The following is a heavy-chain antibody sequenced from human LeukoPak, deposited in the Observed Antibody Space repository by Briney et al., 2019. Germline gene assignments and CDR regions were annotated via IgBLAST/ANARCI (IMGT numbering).Heavy chain of an antibody. CDR2: INPSSGGT. J-gene: IGHJ6*03. D-gene: IGHD2-15*01. CDR1: GYTFIAYY. V-gene: IGHV1-2*02. Sequence: GASVKVSCRASGYTFIAYYMHWVRQAPGQGLEWMGWINPSSGGTNYAQKFQGRVSMTRDTSISTAYMELSRLRSDDTAVYYCARGVVAATFYYYMDVWGKGTTVTVSS. CDR3: ARGVVAATFYYYMDV.